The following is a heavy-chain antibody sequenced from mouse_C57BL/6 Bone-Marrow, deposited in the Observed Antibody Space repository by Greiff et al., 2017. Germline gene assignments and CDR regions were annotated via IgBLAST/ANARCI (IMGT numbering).Heavy chain of an antibody. V-gene: IGHV1-26*01. J-gene: IGHJ4*01. Sequence: VQLQQSGPELVKPGASVKISCKASGYTFTDYYMNWVKQSHGKSLEWIGDINPNNGGTSYNQKFKGKATLTVDKSSSTAYMELRSLTSEDSAVYYCARSLYYYGSSHYAMDYWGQGTSVTVSS. CDR1: GYTFTDYY. D-gene: IGHD1-1*01. CDR3: ARSLYYYGSSHYAMDY. CDR2: INPNNGGT.